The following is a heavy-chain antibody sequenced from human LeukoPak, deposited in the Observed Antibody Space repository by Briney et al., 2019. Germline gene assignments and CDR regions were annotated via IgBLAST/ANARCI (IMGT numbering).Heavy chain of an antibody. CDR3: ARDHFTVAGNLDF. D-gene: IGHD6-19*01. CDR2: ISSSGSTI. J-gene: IGHJ4*02. V-gene: IGHV3-48*03. CDR1: GFTFSSYE. Sequence: GGSLRLSCAASGFTFSSYEMHWVRQAPGRGLEWVSYISSSGSTICYADSVKGRFTISRDNAKNSLYLQMNSLRAEDTAVYYCARDHFTVAGNLDFWGQGTLVTVSS.